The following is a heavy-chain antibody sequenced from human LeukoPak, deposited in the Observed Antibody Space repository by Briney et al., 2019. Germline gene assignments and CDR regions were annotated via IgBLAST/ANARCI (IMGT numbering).Heavy chain of an antibody. D-gene: IGHD3/OR15-3a*01. CDR2: IYHSGST. J-gene: IGHJ4*02. CDR1: GGSISSGGYS. CDR3: ARGTGYSNFDY. V-gene: IGHV4-30-2*01. Sequence: PSETLSLTCAVSGGSISSGGYSWSWTRQPPGKGLEWIGYIYHSGSTYYNPSLKSRVTISVDRSKNQFSLKLSSVTAADTAVYYCARGTGYSNFDYWGQGTLVTVSS.